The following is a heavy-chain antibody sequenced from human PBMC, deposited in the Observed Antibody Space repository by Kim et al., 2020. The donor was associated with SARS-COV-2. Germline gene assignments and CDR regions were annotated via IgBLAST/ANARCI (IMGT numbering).Heavy chain of an antibody. CDR1: GFTFSNAW. CDR2: IKSKTDGGTT. V-gene: IGHV3-15*01. Sequence: GGSLRLSCAASGFTFSNAWMSWVRQAPGKGLEWVGRIKSKTDGGTTDYAAPVKGRSTISRDDSKNTLYLQMNSLKTEDTAVYYCTTAGSRGPLYSSSWQDFDYWGQGTLVTVSS. J-gene: IGHJ4*02. CDR3: TTAGSRGPLYSSSWQDFDY. D-gene: IGHD6-13*01.